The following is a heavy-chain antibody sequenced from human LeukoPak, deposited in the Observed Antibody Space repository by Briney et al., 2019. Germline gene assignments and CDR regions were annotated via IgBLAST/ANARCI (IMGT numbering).Heavy chain of an antibody. Sequence: GGSLRLSCVASGFTFSSYAMHWVRQAPGKGLEWVAVMSYDGSNKYCADSVTGRFTISRDNSKNTLYLQMNSLRAEDTAVYYCAKDAYYDFWSGIKNFFDYWGQGTLVTVSS. D-gene: IGHD3-3*01. V-gene: IGHV3-30-3*01. CDR2: MSYDGSNK. CDR3: AKDAYYDFWSGIKNFFDY. CDR1: GFTFSSYA. J-gene: IGHJ4*02.